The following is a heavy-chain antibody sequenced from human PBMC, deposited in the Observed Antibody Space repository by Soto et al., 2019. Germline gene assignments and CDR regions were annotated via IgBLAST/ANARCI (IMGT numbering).Heavy chain of an antibody. V-gene: IGHV1-46*01. D-gene: IGHD3-10*01. CDR3: ARDSSASATSYSFDY. CDR1: GYKFINHY. CDR2: INPNGGGT. Sequence: ASVKVSCKASGYKFINHYIHWVRQAPGVGLEWMGMINPNGGGTDYAQKFQGRVTMTTDTYASTVHMELSSLRSEDTAVYFCARDSSASATSYSFDYWGQGTMVTVSS. J-gene: IGHJ4*02.